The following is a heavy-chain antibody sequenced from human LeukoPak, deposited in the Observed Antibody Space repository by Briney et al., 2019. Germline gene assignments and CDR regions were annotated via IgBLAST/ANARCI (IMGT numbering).Heavy chain of an antibody. J-gene: IGHJ5*02. CDR2: IYYSGGT. V-gene: IGHV4-39*01. Sequence: PSETLSLTCTVSGGSISSSSYCWGWIRQPPGKGLEWIGSIYYSGGTYYNPSLKSRVTISVDSSKNQFSLKLSSVTAADAAVYYCARVDLYSSSWRASNWFDPWGQGTLVTVSS. D-gene: IGHD6-13*01. CDR1: GGSISSSSYC. CDR3: ARVDLYSSSWRASNWFDP.